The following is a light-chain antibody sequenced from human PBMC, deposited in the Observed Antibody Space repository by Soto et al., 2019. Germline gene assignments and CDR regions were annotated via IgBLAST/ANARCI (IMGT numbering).Light chain of an antibody. V-gene: IGKV1D-12*01. CDR1: QGIRSW. CDR3: QQANSFPPT. J-gene: IGKJ4*01. CDR2: AAS. Sequence: DIQMTQSPSSVSASVGDRVTITCRASQGIRSWLAWYQQKPGKAPKLLIFAASTLRSGVPSRFSGSGSGTDFTLTISSLQPEDFATYYCQQANSFPPTFGGGTKVEIK.